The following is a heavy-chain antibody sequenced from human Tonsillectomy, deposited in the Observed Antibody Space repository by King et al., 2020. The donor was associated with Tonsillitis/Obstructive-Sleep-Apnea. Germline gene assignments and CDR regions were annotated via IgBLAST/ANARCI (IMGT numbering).Heavy chain of an antibody. D-gene: IGHD1-26*01. CDR2: IYYSGST. CDR3: ARDFRVGPFTLRRRDAFDI. J-gene: IGHJ3*02. V-gene: IGHV4-59*01. Sequence: VQLQESGPGLVKPSETLSLTCTVSGGSISSYYWSWIRQPPGKGLEWIGYIYYSGSTNYNPSLKSRVTISVDTSKNQFSLKLSSVTAADTAVYYCARDFRVGPFTLRRRDAFDIWGQGTMVTVSS. CDR1: GGSISSYY.